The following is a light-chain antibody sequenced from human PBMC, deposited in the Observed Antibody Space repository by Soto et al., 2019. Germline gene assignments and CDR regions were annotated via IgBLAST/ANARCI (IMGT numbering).Light chain of an antibody. CDR2: AVS. CDR1: SSDVGGYNY. Sequence: QSVLTQPASVSGSPGQSITISCAGTSSDVGGYNYVSWYQQHPGKAPKLMIYAVSNRPSGVSNRFSGSKSGTTATLTISGLQAEDEADYYCCSYTVSGTYVFGTGTKVNVL. CDR3: CSYTVSGTYV. V-gene: IGLV2-14*01. J-gene: IGLJ1*01.